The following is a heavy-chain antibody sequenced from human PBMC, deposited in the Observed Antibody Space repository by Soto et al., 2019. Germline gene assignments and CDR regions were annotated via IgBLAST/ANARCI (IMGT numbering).Heavy chain of an antibody. V-gene: IGHV1-69*02. J-gene: IGHJ4*02. CDR2: IIPILGIA. Sequence: QVQLVQSGAEVKKPGSSVKVSCKASGGTFSSYTISWVRQAPGQGLEWMGRIIPILGIANYAQKFQGRVTITADKSTSTAYMELSSLRSEDTAVYYCASLSPFGYGNFDYWGQGTLVTVSS. CDR3: ASLSPFGYGNFDY. CDR1: GGTFSSYT. D-gene: IGHD5-18*01.